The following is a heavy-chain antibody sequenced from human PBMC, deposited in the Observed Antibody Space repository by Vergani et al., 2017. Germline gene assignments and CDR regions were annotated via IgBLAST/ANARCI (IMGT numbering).Heavy chain of an antibody. CDR1: GGTFSSYA. V-gene: IGHV1-69*01. J-gene: IGHJ4*02. Sequence: QVQLVQSGAEVKKPGSSVKVSCKASGGTFSSYAISWVRQAPGQGLEWMGGIIPIFGTANYAQQFQGRVTITADESTSTTYMELSSLRTEDSAVYYWAGSDIGSQARIDYWGQGTLVTVSS. CDR2: IIPIFGTA. D-gene: IGHD5-12*01. CDR3: AGSDIGSQARIDY.